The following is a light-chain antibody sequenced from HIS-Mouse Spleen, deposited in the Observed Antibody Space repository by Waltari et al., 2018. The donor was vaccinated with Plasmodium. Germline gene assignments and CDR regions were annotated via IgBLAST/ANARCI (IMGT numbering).Light chain of an antibody. CDR1: SSDVGGYNY. CDR3: SSYAGSNNLV. Sequence: QSALTQPPSASGSPGQSVTISCTGTSSDVGGYNYVSWYQPHPGKAPKLMIYEVSKRPSRGPGRFSGSKSGNTASLTVSGLQAEDEADYYCSSYAGSNNLVFGGGTKLTVL. V-gene: IGLV2-8*01. J-gene: IGLJ2*01. CDR2: EVS.